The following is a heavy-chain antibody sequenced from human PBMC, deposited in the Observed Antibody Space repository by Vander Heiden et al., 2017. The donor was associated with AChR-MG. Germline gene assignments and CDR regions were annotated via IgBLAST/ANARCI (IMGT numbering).Heavy chain of an antibody. CDR2: IYPGDSDT. J-gene: IGHJ4*02. CDR3: TSGTVANFNY. Sequence: EVQLVQSGAEVKKPGESLKISCKASGYSFDRNWIAWVRQMPGKGLEWMGSIYPGDSDTRYGPSFQGQVTISVDKSISTAYLQWSSLKASDTAIYYCTSGTVANFNYWGQGTLVTVS. CDR1: GYSFDRNW. V-gene: IGHV5-51*03. D-gene: IGHD4-17*01.